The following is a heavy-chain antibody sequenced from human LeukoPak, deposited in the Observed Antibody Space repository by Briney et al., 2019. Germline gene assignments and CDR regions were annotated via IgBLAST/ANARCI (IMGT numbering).Heavy chain of an antibody. J-gene: IGHJ6*02. D-gene: IGHD6-19*01. CDR3: ARDRGEWLPKPGGGMDV. Sequence: GGSLRLSCAASGFTVSNNYMGWVRQAPGKGLERVSVIYRDGSTYYADSVKGRFTISRDNSKNTLYLQMNSLRAEDTAVYYCARDRGEWLPKPGGGMDVWGQGTTVTVSS. V-gene: IGHV3-53*05. CDR2: IYRDGST. CDR1: GFTVSNNY.